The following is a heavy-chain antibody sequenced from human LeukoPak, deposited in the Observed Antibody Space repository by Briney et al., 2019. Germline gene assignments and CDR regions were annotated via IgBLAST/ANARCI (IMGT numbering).Heavy chain of an antibody. CDR3: ARGRAAAGTDY. Sequence: SETLSLTCTVSGGSISSSSYYWGWIRQPPGKGLEWIGSIYYSGSTNYNPSLKSRVTISVDTSKNQFSLKLSSVTAADTAVYYCARGRAAAGTDYWGQGTLVTVSS. J-gene: IGHJ4*02. CDR2: IYYSGST. D-gene: IGHD6-13*01. V-gene: IGHV4-39*07. CDR1: GGSISSSSYY.